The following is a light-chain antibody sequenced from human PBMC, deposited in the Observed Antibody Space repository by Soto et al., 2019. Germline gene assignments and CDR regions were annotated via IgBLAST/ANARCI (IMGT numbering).Light chain of an antibody. Sequence: EIVLTQSPGTLSLSPGERATLSCRASQSVSSSYLAWYQRNPGQAPRLLIYGASNRATGIPDKFSGSGSGTDFTLTISRLEPEDFAVYYCQQYGTSPRTFGQGTKVDIK. CDR2: GAS. V-gene: IGKV3-20*01. J-gene: IGKJ1*01. CDR3: QQYGTSPRT. CDR1: QSVSSSY.